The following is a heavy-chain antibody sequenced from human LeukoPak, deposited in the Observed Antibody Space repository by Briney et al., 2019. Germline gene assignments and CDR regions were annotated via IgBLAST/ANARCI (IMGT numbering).Heavy chain of an antibody. CDR2: IAVSTANR. CDR1: GFTFTDYA. V-gene: IGHV3-23*01. D-gene: IGHD6-13*01. Sequence: GSRRLSCAASGFTFTDYAITWVRQAPGKGLEWVSSIAVSTANRYYSNSVKGRFTISRDNPKNTLYLQMNSLRAEDTAVYYCAKEYMSSWQFDPWGRGTLVTVSS. J-gene: IGHJ5*02. CDR3: AKEYMSSWQFDP.